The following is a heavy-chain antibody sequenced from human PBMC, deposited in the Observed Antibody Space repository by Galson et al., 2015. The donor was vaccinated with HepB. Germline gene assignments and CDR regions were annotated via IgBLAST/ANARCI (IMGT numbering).Heavy chain of an antibody. V-gene: IGHV3-15*01. CDR1: GFTFSDAW. J-gene: IGHJ4*02. D-gene: IGHD4-11*01. CDR3: TTGFTYSKSLNDY. Sequence: SLRLSCAASGFTFSDAWMSWVRQAPGKGLEWVGRIKSKTDGGSTDYAAPVKGRFTIPRADSKNTLYLQMNSLKTEDTAVYYCTTGFTYSKSLNDYWGQGTLVTVSS. CDR2: IKSKTDGGST.